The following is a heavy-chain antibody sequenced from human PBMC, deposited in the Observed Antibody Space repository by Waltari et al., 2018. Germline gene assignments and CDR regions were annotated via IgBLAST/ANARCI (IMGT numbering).Heavy chain of an antibody. V-gene: IGHV4-34*01. D-gene: IGHD3-16*01. J-gene: IGHJ3*01. CDR1: GGSLSDYY. CDR2: INHSGSA. CDR3: ARHLMGGGGAFDV. Sequence: QVQLHQWGAGLLKPSETLSLTCAVYGGSLSDYYWSWIRQPPGKGLEWIGEINHSGSANHNPPLKSRVIISVDTSKTHFSLKLSSVTAADTAVYYCARHLMGGGGAFDVWGQGTMVTVSS.